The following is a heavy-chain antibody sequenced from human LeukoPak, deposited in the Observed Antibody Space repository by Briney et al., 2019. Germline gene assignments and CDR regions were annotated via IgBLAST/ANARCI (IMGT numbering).Heavy chain of an antibody. CDR1: GYTFTIYG. CDR3: ARDLLDIVVVPAAINGFDY. D-gene: IGHD2-2*03. V-gene: IGHV1-18*01. CDR2: ISAYNGNT. J-gene: IGHJ4*02. Sequence: GASVNVSCKASGYTFTIYGISWVRQAPGPGLEWMGWISAYNGNTNYAQKLQGRVTMTTDTSTSTAYMELRSLRSDDTAVYYCARDLLDIVVVPAAINGFDYWGQGTLVTVSS.